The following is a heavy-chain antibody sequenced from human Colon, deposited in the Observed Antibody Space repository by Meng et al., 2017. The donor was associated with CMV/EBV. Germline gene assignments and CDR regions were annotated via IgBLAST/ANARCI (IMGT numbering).Heavy chain of an antibody. CDR2: ISTGSTYI. CDR3: ATSRTFDY. CDR1: GFTFSSYS. J-gene: IGHJ4*02. Sequence: GESLKISCAASGFTFSSYSMDWVRQAPGKGLEWVSSISTGSTYIYYANSVKGRFTISRDNANNSLYLQMNSLTAEDTAVYYCATSRTFDYWGQGTLVTVSS. V-gene: IGHV3-21*06.